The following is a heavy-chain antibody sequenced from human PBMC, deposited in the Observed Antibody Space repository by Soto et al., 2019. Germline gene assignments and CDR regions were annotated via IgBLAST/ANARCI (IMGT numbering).Heavy chain of an antibody. Sequence: SETLSLTCTVSGGSISSYYWSWIRQPPGKGLEWIGYIYYSGSTNYNPSLKSRVTISVDTSKNQFSLKLSSVTAADTAVYYCAGPLEGHPLDCWGQGTLVTAPQ. J-gene: IGHJ4*02. CDR3: AGPLEGHPLDC. V-gene: IGHV4-59*08. CDR1: GGSISSYY. CDR2: IYYSGST.